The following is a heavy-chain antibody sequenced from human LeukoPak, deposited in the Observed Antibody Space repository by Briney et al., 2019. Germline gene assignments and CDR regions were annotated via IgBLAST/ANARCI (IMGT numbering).Heavy chain of an antibody. V-gene: IGHV1-8*01. D-gene: IGHD3-16*01. Sequence: ASVKVSCKASGYTFTSYDINWVRQATGQGLEWMGWMNPNSGNTGYAQNFQGRVTMTRDTSISTAYMELNRLGSDDTAVYSCARTRGDQTALAYLDYWGQGTLVTVSS. J-gene: IGHJ4*02. CDR2: MNPNSGNT. CDR3: ARTRGDQTALAYLDY. CDR1: GYTFTSYD.